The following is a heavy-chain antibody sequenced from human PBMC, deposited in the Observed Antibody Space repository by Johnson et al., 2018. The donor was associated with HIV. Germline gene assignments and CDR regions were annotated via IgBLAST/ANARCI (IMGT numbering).Heavy chain of an antibody. CDR1: GFTVSSNY. V-gene: IGHV3-53*01. J-gene: IGHJ3*02. D-gene: IGHD1-1*01. CDR3: ARDYLGYNWNELGAFDI. Sequence: VQLVESGGGLIQPGGSLRLSCAASGFTVSSNYMSWVRQAPGKGLEWVSVIYSGGSTYYADAVKGRCTLSRDNSKNTLYLQMNSQRAEDTAVYYCARDYLGYNWNELGAFDIWGQGTMVTVSS. CDR2: IYSGGST.